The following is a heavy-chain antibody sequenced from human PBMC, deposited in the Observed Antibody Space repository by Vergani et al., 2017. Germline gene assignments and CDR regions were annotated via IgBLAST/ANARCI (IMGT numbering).Heavy chain of an antibody. V-gene: IGHV3-30-3*01. Sequence: QVQLVESGGGVVQPGRSLRLSCAASGFTFSSYAMHWVRQAPGKGLEWVAVISYDGSNKYYADSVKGRFTISRDNSKNTLYLQMNSLRAEDTAVYYCAKVPRYSSYGMDVWGQGP. CDR3: AKVPRYSSYGMDV. D-gene: IGHD5-18*01. CDR2: ISYDGSNK. J-gene: IGHJ6*02. CDR1: GFTFSSYA.